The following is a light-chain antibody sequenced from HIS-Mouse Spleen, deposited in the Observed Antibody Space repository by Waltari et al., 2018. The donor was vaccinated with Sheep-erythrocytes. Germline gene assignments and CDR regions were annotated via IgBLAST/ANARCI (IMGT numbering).Light chain of an antibody. CDR2: NVS. CDR1: SSAAGGDNF. CDR3: CSYAGSYNHV. J-gene: IGLJ1*01. V-gene: IGLV2-11*01. Sequence: QSALTQPRSVSGSPGQSVTISCTGTSSAAGGDNFVSCYHQHPGKSPKLMIYNVSKRPSGVPDRFSGSKSGNTASLTISGLQAEDEADYYCCSYAGSYNHVFATGTKVTVL.